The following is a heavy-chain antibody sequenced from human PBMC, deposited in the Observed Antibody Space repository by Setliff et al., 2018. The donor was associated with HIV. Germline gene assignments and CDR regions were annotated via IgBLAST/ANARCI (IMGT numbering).Heavy chain of an antibody. D-gene: IGHD1-26*01. CDR2: IYHSGST. Sequence: SETLSLTCTVSGDSMRNYHWSWIRQAPGKGLEWIGWIYHSGSTNYNPSLKNRVTISVDVSNNHFSLKLPSVTAADTAIYYCGRHVQWELGDDSFDIWGQGTLVTVSS. CDR3: GRHVQWELGDDSFDI. V-gene: IGHV4-59*08. J-gene: IGHJ3*02. CDR1: GDSMRNYH.